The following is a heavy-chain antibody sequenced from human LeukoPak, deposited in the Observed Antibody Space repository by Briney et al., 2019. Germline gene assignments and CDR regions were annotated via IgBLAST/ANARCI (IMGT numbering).Heavy chain of an antibody. CDR2: MVPNYGNT. D-gene: IGHD3-10*01. CDR1: GYTFTSYN. V-gene: IGHV1-8*01. J-gene: IGHJ5*02. Sequence: GASVNLCCKGSGYTFTSYNIAWVRQATGQGIEWMGWMVPNYGNTGNEQKFQGRVTMTRNTSISTAYMELSSLRSEDTAVYYCARGFPRLWFGGLKSGLYWFDPWGQGTLVTVSS. CDR3: ARGFPRLWFGGLKSGLYWFDP.